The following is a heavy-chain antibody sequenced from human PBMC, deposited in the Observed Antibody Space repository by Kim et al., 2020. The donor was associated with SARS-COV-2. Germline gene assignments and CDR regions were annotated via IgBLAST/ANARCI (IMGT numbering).Heavy chain of an antibody. CDR3: ARGEDYDFWSGYYSYFDY. Sequence: ASVKVSCKASGYSFTGYYIHWVRQAPGQGLEWMGWINPNSGGTNYAQKFQGRVTMTRDTSISTAYMELSRLRSDDTPVYYCARGEDYDFWSGYYSYFDYWGRGTLVTVSS. CDR2: INPNSGGT. J-gene: IGHJ4*02. D-gene: IGHD3-3*01. CDR1: GYSFTGYY. V-gene: IGHV1-2*02.